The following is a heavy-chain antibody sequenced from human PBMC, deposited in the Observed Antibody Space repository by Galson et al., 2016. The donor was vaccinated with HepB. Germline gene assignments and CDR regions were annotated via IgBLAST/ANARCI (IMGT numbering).Heavy chain of an antibody. CDR2: IYSTGNT. V-gene: IGHV4-39*02. CDR1: GGSISSTSYY. J-gene: IGHJ5*02. Sequence: SETLSLTCSVSGGSISSTSYYWGWIRQPPGRGLEWIGNIYSTGNTYYSPSLKSRVTISVDTSKNQFSLKLSSVTAADTAVYFCAREKGGSTMASHWFDPWGLGTLVTVSS. D-gene: IGHD4/OR15-4a*01. CDR3: AREKGGSTMASHWFDP.